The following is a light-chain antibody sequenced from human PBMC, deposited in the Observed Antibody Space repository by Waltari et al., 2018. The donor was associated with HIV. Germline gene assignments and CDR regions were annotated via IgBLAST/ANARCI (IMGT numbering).Light chain of an antibody. CDR2: MNN. V-gene: IGLV1-47*01. Sequence: QSVLTQPPSASGAPGQRATISCSGSSSNVGSNFVYWYQQLPGTAPKLLIYMNNQRPSGVPDRFSGSKSGTSASLAISGLRSEDEADYYCAAWTDSRYVVFGGGTKLTVL. J-gene: IGLJ2*01. CDR1: SSNVGSNF. CDR3: AAWTDSRYVV.